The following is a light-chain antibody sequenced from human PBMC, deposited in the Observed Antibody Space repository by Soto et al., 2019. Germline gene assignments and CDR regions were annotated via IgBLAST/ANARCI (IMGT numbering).Light chain of an antibody. CDR2: KAS. CDR3: QQYKNYWT. Sequence: DIHMTQSPSTLSASVRDRFTITCRASQSVSSWLAWFQQKPGKAPKLLIYKASSLQSGVSSRLSGGASGTEFPLTISSLKPDDFATYYCQQYKNYWTFGPGTKVDIK. CDR1: QSVSSW. V-gene: IGKV1-5*03. J-gene: IGKJ1*01.